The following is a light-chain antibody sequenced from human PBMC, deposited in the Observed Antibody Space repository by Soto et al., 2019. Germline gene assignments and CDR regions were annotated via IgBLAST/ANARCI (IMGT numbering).Light chain of an antibody. CDR2: KAS. V-gene: IGKV1-5*03. J-gene: IGKJ1*01. CDR1: QSISSW. Sequence: DIQMTQSPSTLSASVGDRVTITCRASQSISSWLAWYQQKPGKAPKLLIYKASSLESRVPSRFSGSGSGTEFTLTISSLQPDDFVTYYCQQYNSYPWTFGQGTKV. CDR3: QQYNSYPWT.